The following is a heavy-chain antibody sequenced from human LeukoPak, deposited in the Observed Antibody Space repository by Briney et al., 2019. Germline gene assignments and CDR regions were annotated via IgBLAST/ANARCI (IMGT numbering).Heavy chain of an antibody. CDR2: TSHDGSNE. V-gene: IGHV3-30*18. Sequence: GGSLRLSCGGSGFSFSNYVMRWVRQAPGKGLEWVAVTSHDGSNEFYGDSVKGRFTISRDNSKNTLYLQLNSLRAEDTAVYYCAKDAAKVRGVVDYWGQGTLVSVSS. CDR3: AKDAAKVRGVVDY. CDR1: GFSFSNYV. D-gene: IGHD3-10*01. J-gene: IGHJ4*02.